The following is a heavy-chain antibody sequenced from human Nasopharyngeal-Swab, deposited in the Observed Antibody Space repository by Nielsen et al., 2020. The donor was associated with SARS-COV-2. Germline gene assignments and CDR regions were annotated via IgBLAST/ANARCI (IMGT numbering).Heavy chain of an antibody. D-gene: IGHD6-19*01. J-gene: IGHJ4*02. CDR3: ARDPIGAVAGPGGY. CDR2: IYSGGST. V-gene: IGHV3-53*01. Sequence: GGSLRLSCAASGFTVSSNYMSWVRQAPGKGLEWVPVIYSGGSTYYADSVKGRFTISRDNSKNTLYLQMNSLRAEDTAVYYCARDPIGAVAGPGGYWGQGTLVTVSS. CDR1: GFTVSSNY.